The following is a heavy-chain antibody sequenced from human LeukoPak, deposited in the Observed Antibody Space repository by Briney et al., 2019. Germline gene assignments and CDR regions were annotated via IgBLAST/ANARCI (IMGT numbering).Heavy chain of an antibody. CDR2: IYSGGST. CDR3: AKILKWAYYFDY. V-gene: IGHV3-53*01. D-gene: IGHD2-8*01. Sequence: GGSLRLSCAASGFTVSSNYMSWVRQAPGKGLEWVSVIYSGGSTYYADSVKGRFTISRDNSKNTLYLQMNSLRAEDTAVYYCAKILKWAYYFDYWGQGTLVTVSS. CDR1: GFTVSSNY. J-gene: IGHJ4*02.